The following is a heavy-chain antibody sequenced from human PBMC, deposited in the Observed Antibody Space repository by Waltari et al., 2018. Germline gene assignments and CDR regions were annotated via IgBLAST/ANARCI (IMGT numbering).Heavy chain of an antibody. CDR3: VRGYPDIVATISDY. D-gene: IGHD5-12*01. J-gene: IGHJ4*02. V-gene: IGHV4-39*07. CDR1: RSSIRHNNYY. CDR2: FYKSGTT. Sequence: QLHLQESGPGLVKPSETLSPTCTVSRSSIRHNNYYWGWVRQPPGKGLEWIGSFYKSGTTYYNPSLKSRVTISVDTSNNQFSLKLNSVTAADTAVYYCVRGYPDIVATISDYWGQGTLVIVSS.